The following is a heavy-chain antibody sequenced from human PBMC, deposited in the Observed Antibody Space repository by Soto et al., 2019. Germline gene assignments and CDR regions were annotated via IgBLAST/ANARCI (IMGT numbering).Heavy chain of an antibody. Sequence: EVQLVESGGTLVEPGRSLRLSCAASGFTFDDYAMHWVRQAPGKGLEWVASISWNSGSIGYADSVKGRFTISRDNAKNSPSLQMNKLRPEDTALYYWGKDKWYNHPLYLDYWGQGTLVTVSS. CDR1: GFTFDDYA. CDR2: ISWNSGSI. D-gene: IGHD1-20*01. J-gene: IGHJ4*02. V-gene: IGHV3-9*01. CDR3: GKDKWYNHPLYLDY.